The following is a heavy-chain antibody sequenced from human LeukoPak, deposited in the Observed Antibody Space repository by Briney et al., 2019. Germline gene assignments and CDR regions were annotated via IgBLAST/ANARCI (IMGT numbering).Heavy chain of an antibody. CDR2: IRYDGSNK. CDR1: GFTFSSYG. CDR3: ARGDRGYSYGLFDY. Sequence: SGGSLRLSCAASGFTFSSYGMHWVRQAPGKGLEWVAFIRYDGSNKYYADSVKGRFTISRDNSKNTLYLQMNSLRAEDTAVYYCARGDRGYSYGLFDYWGQGTLVTVSS. V-gene: IGHV3-30*02. J-gene: IGHJ4*02. D-gene: IGHD5-18*01.